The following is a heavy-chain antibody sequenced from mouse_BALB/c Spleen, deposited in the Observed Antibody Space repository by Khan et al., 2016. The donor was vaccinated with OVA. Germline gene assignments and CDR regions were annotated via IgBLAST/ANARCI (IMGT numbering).Heavy chain of an antibody. CDR1: GYTFTSYW. V-gene: IGHV1-7*01. J-gene: IGHJ3*01. CDR3: ANHGSSSAWLTY. CDR2: INPSTGYT. Sequence: VQLQQSGAELAKPGASVKMSCKASGYTFTSYWMHWVKQRPGQGLEWIGYINPSTGYTESNQRFKDKATLTADKSSSTADMQLISLTSEESAVYYCANHGSSSAWLTYWGQGTLVTVSA. D-gene: IGHD1-1*01.